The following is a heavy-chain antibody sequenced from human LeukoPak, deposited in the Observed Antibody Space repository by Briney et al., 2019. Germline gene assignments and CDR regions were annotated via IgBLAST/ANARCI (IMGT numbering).Heavy chain of an antibody. CDR2: ISAYNGNT. CDR1: GYTFTSYG. D-gene: IGHD3-22*01. J-gene: IGHJ3*02. CDR3: ARSRINTYYYDSSGPGAFDI. V-gene: IGHV1-18*01. Sequence: AAVKVSCKASGYTFTSYGISWVRQAPGQGLEWMGWISAYNGNTNYAQKLQGRVTMTTDTSTSTAYMEVRSLRSDDTAVYYCARSRINTYYYDSSGPGAFDIWGQGTMVTVPS.